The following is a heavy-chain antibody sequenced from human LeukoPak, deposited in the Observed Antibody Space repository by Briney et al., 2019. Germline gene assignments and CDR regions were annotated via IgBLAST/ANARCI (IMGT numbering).Heavy chain of an antibody. CDR3: ARDPVIYYDSSGDYGMDV. CDR2: TYYRSKWYN. CDR1: GDSVSSNSAA. V-gene: IGHV6-1*01. J-gene: IGHJ6*02. Sequence: SQTLSLTCAISGDSVSSNSAAWNWIRQSPSRGLEWLGRTYYRSKWYNDYAVSVKSRITINPDTSKNQFSLQLNSVTPEDTAVHYCARDPVIYYDSSGDYGMDVWGQGTTVTVSS. D-gene: IGHD3-22*01.